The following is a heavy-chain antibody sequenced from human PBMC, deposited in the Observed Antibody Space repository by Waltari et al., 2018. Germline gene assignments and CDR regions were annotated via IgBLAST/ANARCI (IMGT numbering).Heavy chain of an antibody. CDR2: ISASGGNT. CDR3: AKGDTGRSAPSDY. CDR1: GFTFSSYA. D-gene: IGHD5-18*01. V-gene: IGHV3-23*01. J-gene: IGHJ4*02. Sequence: EVQLLESGGGLAQPGGSLRLSCAASGFTFSSYAMSWVVQAPGKGLEWVASISASGGNTYYADSVKGRFTISRDNMKNTINLQMNSLRAEDTAVYFCAKGDTGRSAPSDYWGQGTLVTVSS.